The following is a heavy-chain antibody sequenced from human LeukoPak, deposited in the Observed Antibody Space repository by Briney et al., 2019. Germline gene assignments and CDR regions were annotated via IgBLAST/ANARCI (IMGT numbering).Heavy chain of an antibody. CDR2: IYYSGST. J-gene: IGHJ5*02. Sequence: SETLSLTCAVYGGSFSSYYWSWIRQPPGKGLEWIGYIYYSGSTNHNPSLKSRVTISVDTSKNQFSLKLSSVTAADTAVYYCARGCSCYRYNWFDPWGQGTLVTVSS. CDR3: ARGCSCYRYNWFDP. V-gene: IGHV4-59*01. D-gene: IGHD2-15*01. CDR1: GGSFSSYY.